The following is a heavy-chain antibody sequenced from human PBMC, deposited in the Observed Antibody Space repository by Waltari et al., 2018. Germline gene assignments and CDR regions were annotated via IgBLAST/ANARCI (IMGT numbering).Heavy chain of an antibody. CDR2: INHSGST. V-gene: IGHV4-34*02. J-gene: IGHJ6*03. CDR3: ARRPTVAGREKSYYYYYMDV. CDR1: GGSFSGYY. D-gene: IGHD6-13*01. Sequence: QVQLQQWGAGLLKPSETLSLTCAVYGGSFSGYYWSWIRQPPGKGLEWIGEINHSGSTNSNPSLNGRVTIAVDTSKNQFSLKLSSVTAADTSVYYCARRPTVAGREKSYYYYYMDVWGKGTTVTVSS.